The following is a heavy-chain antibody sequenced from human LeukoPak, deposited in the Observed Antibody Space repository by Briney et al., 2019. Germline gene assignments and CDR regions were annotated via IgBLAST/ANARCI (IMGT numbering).Heavy chain of an antibody. V-gene: IGHV3-48*03. CDR3: AGRYSSSSYYYYMDV. D-gene: IGHD6-6*01. CDR1: GSTFSSYE. Sequence: QPGGSLRLSCAASGSTFSSYEMNWVRQAPEKGLEWVSYISSSGSTIYYADSVKGRFTISRDNAKNSLYLQMNSLRAEDTAVYYCAGRYSSSSYYYYMDVWGKGTTVTVSS. CDR2: ISSSGSTI. J-gene: IGHJ6*03.